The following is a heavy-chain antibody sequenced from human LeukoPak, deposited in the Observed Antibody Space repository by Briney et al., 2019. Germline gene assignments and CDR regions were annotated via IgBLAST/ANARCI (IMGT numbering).Heavy chain of an antibody. CDR3: ARGLGGSYGYYYYYYMDV. CDR2: MNPNSGDT. J-gene: IGHJ6*03. Sequence: PSVKVSCKASGYTFSSYDINWVRQATGQGLDWIGWMNPNSGDTGYAQKFQGRVTITRNTSISTAYMELSSLRSEDTAVYYCARGLGGSYGYYYYYYMDVWGTGTTVTVSS. D-gene: IGHD3-16*01. V-gene: IGHV1-8*01. CDR1: GYTFSSYD.